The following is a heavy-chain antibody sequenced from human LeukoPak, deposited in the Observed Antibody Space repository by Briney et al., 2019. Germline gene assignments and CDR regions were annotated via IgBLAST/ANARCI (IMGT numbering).Heavy chain of an antibody. J-gene: IGHJ4*02. Sequence: GGSLRLSCAASGFSFSSYWMHWVRQAPGKGLLWVSRINTDGSSTYYADSVKGRFTISRDNAKNTLYLQMNSLRAEDTAVHYCARDHYGGNSDYWGQGTLVTVSS. V-gene: IGHV3-74*01. CDR2: INTDGSST. CDR1: GFSFSSYW. D-gene: IGHD4-23*01. CDR3: ARDHYGGNSDY.